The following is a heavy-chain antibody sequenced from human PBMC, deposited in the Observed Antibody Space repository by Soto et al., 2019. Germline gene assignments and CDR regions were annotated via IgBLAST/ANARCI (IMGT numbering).Heavy chain of an antibody. D-gene: IGHD3-16*01. Sequence: SETLSLTCTVSGGSISSCGYYWSWIRQPPGKGLEWIGCIYYSGNTYYNPSLKRRFSISVDTSKNQFSLQLSSVTVADTAVYYCARVFKLFGRPPGSIEYCCLALLVT. V-gene: IGHV4-30-4*01. CDR1: GGSISSCGYY. CDR2: IYYSGNT. CDR3: ARVFKLFGRPPGSIEY. J-gene: IGHJ4*02.